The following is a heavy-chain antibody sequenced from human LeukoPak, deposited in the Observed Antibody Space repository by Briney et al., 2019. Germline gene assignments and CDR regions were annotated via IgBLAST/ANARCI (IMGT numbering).Heavy chain of an antibody. CDR1: GYTLTGYY. V-gene: IGHV1-2*02. J-gene: IGHJ4*02. CDR3: ARDRNWAFFDY. Sequence: ASVKVSCKASGYTLTGYYMHWVRQAPGQGLEWMGRVNPNSGGTNYAQKFQGRVTMTRDTSISTAYMELSGLTSDDTAVYFCARDRNWAFFDYWGQGTLVTVSS. D-gene: IGHD7-27*01. CDR2: VNPNSGGT.